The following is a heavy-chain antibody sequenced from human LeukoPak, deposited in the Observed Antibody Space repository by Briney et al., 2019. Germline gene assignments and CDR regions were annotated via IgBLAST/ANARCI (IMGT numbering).Heavy chain of an antibody. D-gene: IGHD6-13*01. CDR2: IYHSGST. J-gene: IGHJ4*02. Sequence: SQTLSLTCAVSGGSISSGGYSWSWIRQPPGKGLEWIGYIYHSGSTNYNPSLKSRVTMSVDTSKNQFSLKLSSVTAADTAVYYCARAGEDSSSWYFRGDANYYFDYWGQGTLVTVSS. CDR3: ARAGEDSSSWYFRGDANYYFDY. V-gene: IGHV4-30-2*01. CDR1: GGSISSGGYS.